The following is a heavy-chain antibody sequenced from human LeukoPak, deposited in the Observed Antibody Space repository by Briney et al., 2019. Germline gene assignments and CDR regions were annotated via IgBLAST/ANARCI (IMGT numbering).Heavy chain of an antibody. Sequence: SETLSLPCTVSGVSISSYHWTWIRQPPGEGLEWIGHIYTSGSTYYSPSLKSRVIISLDTSKNKFSLTLSSVTAADTAVYYCAKGNPFYDYSGQGTLVTVSS. V-gene: IGHV4-4*08. J-gene: IGHJ4*02. CDR3: AKGNPFYDY. CDR2: IYTSGST. D-gene: IGHD5/OR15-5a*01. CDR1: GVSISSYH.